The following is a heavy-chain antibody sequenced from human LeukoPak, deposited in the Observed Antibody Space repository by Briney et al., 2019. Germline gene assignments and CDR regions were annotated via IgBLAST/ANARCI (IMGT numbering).Heavy chain of an antibody. CDR2: ISPHNGYT. J-gene: IGHJ4*02. CDR3: ARGRPEYLYYFDY. D-gene: IGHD2-2*02. Sequence: WASVKVSCKASGYTFNNFDINWGRHAPGHRPQWMGWISPHNGYTTSAQKPQGRLPMPADTSTSTAYMALRSLRSDATAVYFCARGRPEYLYYFDYWGQGTLVTVSS. CDR1: GYTFNNFD. V-gene: IGHV1-18*01.